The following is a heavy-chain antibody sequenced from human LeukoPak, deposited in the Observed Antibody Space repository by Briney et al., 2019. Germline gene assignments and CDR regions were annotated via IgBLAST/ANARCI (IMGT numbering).Heavy chain of an antibody. CDR1: GGSISSSSYY. D-gene: IGHD3-22*01. Sequence: SETLSLTCTVSGGSISSSSYYWGWIRQPPGKGLEWIGSIYYSGSTYYNPSLKSRVTISVDTSKNQFSLKLSSVTAADTAVYYCAREETDSSGYYSYYFDYWGQGTLVTVSS. J-gene: IGHJ4*02. CDR3: AREETDSSGYYSYYFDY. V-gene: IGHV4-39*07. CDR2: IYYSGST.